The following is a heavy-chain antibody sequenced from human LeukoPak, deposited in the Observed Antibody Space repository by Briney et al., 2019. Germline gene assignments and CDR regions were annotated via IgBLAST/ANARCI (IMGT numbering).Heavy chain of an antibody. CDR2: IYHSGST. Sequence: PSETLSLTCAVSGYSISSGYYWGWIRQPPGKGLEWIRSIYHSGSTYYNPSLKSRVTISVDASKNQFSLKLSSVTAADTAVYYCARVVGNYYDSSGYYLFDYWGQGTLVTVSS. D-gene: IGHD3-22*01. V-gene: IGHV4-38-2*01. CDR1: GYSISSGYY. J-gene: IGHJ4*02. CDR3: ARVVGNYYDSSGYYLFDY.